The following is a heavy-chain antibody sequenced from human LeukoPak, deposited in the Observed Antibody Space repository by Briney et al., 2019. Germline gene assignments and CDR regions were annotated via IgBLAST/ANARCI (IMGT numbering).Heavy chain of an antibody. Sequence: GGSLRLSCAASGFTFSSYEMNWVRQAPGQGLEWVSYISSSGSTIYYADSVKGRFTISRDNAKNSLYLQMNSLRAEDTAVYYCAREGGSTGTPPDYWGQGTLVTVSS. CDR3: AREGGSTGTPPDY. D-gene: IGHD2-15*01. CDR2: ISSSGSTI. CDR1: GFTFSSYE. J-gene: IGHJ4*02. V-gene: IGHV3-48*03.